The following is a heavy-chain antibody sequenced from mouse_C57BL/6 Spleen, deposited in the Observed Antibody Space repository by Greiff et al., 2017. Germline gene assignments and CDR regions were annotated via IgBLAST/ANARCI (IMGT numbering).Heavy chain of an antibody. V-gene: IGHV1-50*01. Sequence: QVHVKQPGAELVKPGASVKLSCKASGYTFTSYWMQWVKQRPGQGLEWIGEIDPSDSYTNYNQKFKGKATLTVDTSSSTAYMQLSSLTSEDSAVYYCARGRVFYSNYVLYFDYWGQGTTLTVSS. CDR2: IDPSDSYT. CDR1: GYTFTSYW. CDR3: ARGRVFYSNYVLYFDY. J-gene: IGHJ2*01. D-gene: IGHD2-5*01.